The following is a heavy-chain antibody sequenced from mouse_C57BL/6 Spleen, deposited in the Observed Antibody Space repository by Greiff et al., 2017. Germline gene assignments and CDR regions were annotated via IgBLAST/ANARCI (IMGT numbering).Heavy chain of an antibody. CDR1: GYAFSSSW. V-gene: IGHV1-82*01. CDR2: IYPGDGDT. J-gene: IGHJ3*01. D-gene: IGHD2-4*01. Sequence: QVQLQQSGPELVKPGASVKISCKASGYAFSSSWMNWVKQRPGKGLEWIGRIYPGDGDTNYNGKFKGKATLTADKSSSTAYMLLSSLTSEDSAVYFCASSGHYDYDLAWFAYWGQGTLVTVSA. CDR3: ASSGHYDYDLAWFAY.